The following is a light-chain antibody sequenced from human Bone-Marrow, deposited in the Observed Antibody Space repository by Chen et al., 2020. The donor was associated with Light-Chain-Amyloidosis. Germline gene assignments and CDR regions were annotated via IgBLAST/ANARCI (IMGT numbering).Light chain of an antibody. J-gene: IGLJ2*01. Sequence: SYELTQPTSVPVSPGQTARITCSGDDLPTKYAYWYQQKPGQAPVLVIHRDTERPSGISERFSGSSSGTTATLTISGVQAEDEAYYHCQSADSSGTYEVIFGGGTKLTVL. CDR2: RDT. CDR1: DLPTKY. CDR3: QSADSSGTYEVI. V-gene: IGLV3-25*03.